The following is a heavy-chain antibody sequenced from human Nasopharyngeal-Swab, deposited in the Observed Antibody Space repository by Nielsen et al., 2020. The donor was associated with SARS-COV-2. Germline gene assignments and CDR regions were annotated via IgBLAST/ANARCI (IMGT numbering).Heavy chain of an antibody. CDR2: IYNSGST. V-gene: IGHV4-30-4*01. D-gene: IGHD3-3*01. CDR3: AREDRRITIFGVVINGFDY. Sequence: WIRQPPGQGLEWIGYIYNSGSTYYNPSLKSRVTISVDTSKNQLSLKLRSVTAADTAVDSCAREDRRITIFGVVINGFDYWGQGTLVTVSS. J-gene: IGHJ4*02.